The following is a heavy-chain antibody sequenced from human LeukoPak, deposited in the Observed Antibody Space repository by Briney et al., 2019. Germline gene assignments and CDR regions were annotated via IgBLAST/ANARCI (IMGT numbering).Heavy chain of an antibody. D-gene: IGHD3-22*01. Sequence: PGGSLRLSCAASGFTFSSYSMNWVRQAPGKGLEWVSAISSSSSYIDYADSVKGRFTISRDNAKNSLYLQMNSLRAEDTAVYYCARDSNYYDSSGYYTDYWGQGTLVTVSS. V-gene: IGHV3-21*01. CDR3: ARDSNYYDSSGYYTDY. CDR2: ISSSSSYI. J-gene: IGHJ4*02. CDR1: GFTFSSYS.